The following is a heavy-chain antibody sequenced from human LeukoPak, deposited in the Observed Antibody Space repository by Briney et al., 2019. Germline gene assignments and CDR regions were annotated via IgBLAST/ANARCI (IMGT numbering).Heavy chain of an antibody. V-gene: IGHV4-34*01. J-gene: IGHJ3*02. D-gene: IGHD3-3*01. CDR2: INHSGST. CDR1: GGSFSGYY. CDR3: AREQLIYDFWSGTAPYAFDI. Sequence: PSETLSLTCAVYGGSFSGYYWSWIRQPPGKGLEWIGEINHSGSTNYNPSLKSRVTISVDTSKNQFSLKLSSVTAADTAVYYCAREQLIYDFWSGTAPYAFDIWGQGTMVTVSS.